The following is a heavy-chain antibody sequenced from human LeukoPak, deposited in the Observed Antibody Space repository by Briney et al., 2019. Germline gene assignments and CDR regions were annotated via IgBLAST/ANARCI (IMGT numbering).Heavy chain of an antibody. J-gene: IGHJ6*02. CDR1: GYTFTSYD. CDR3: ARLGPSIAAAGMGGMDV. CDR2: MSPNSGDT. Sequence: ASVKVSCKASGYTFTSYDFNWVRQATGQRPEWMGWMSPNSGDTGYAQKFQDRVTMTRNTSISTAYMELSSLRSDDTAVYYCARLGPSIAAAGMGGMDVWGQGTTVTVSS. D-gene: IGHD6-13*01. V-gene: IGHV1-8*01.